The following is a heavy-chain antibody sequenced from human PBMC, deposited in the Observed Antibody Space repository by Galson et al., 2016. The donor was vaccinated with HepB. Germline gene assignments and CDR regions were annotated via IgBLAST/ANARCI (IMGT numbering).Heavy chain of an antibody. CDR2: ISGRGGST. J-gene: IGHJ4*02. CDR1: GFTFSSCA. V-gene: IGHV3-23*01. D-gene: IGHD4-17*01. Sequence: SLRLSCAASGFTFSSCAMSWVRQAPGKGLEWVSGISGRGGSTYYVDSVEGRFTISRDNSKNTLYLQMHSLRAEDTAVYYCAKSGRYYGVDHFDYWGQGTLVTVSS. CDR3: AKSGRYYGVDHFDY.